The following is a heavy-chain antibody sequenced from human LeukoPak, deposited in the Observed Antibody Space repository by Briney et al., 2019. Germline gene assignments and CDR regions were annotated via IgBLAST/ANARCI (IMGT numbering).Heavy chain of an antibody. CDR1: GGSISSYY. D-gene: IGHD1-26*01. CDR3: ARSRWELLDKFDY. Sequence: PSETLSLTCTVSGGSISSYYWSWIRQSPGKGLEWIGEINHSGRTNYNPSLKSRVTISVDTFKNQFSLKLSSVTAADTAVYYCARSRWELLDKFDYWGQGTLVTVSS. V-gene: IGHV4-34*01. CDR2: INHSGRT. J-gene: IGHJ4*02.